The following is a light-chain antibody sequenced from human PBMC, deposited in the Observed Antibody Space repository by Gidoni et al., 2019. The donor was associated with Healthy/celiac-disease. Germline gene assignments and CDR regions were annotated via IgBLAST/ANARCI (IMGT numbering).Light chain of an antibody. CDR2: GAS. CDR3: QQYGSSPPNT. Sequence: ILLTQSPGTLSLSPGERATLSCRASQSVSSSYLAWYQQKPGQAPRLLIYGASSRATGIPDRFSGSGSGTDFTLTISRLEPEDVAVYYCQQYGSSPPNTFGQGTKLEIK. J-gene: IGKJ2*01. V-gene: IGKV3-20*01. CDR1: QSVSSSY.